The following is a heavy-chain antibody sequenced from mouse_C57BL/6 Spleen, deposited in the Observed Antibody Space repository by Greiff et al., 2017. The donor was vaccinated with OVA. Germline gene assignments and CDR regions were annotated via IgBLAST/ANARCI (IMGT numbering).Heavy chain of an antibody. CDR1: GYTFTSYW. D-gene: IGHD2-10*01. J-gene: IGHJ4*01. CDR2: INPSNGGT. Sequence: QVQLQQPGTELVKPGASVKLSCKASGYTFTSYWMHWVKQRPGQGLEWIGNINPSNGGTNYNEKFKSKATLTVNKSSSTSFKQPSSLTSEDSAVYYCAITYYCNSFSMDYWGQGTSVTVSS. V-gene: IGHV1-53*01. CDR3: AITYYCNSFSMDY.